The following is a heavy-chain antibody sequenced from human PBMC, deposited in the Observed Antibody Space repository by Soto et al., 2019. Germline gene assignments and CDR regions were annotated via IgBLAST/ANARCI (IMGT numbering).Heavy chain of an antibody. CDR2: ISAYNGNT. V-gene: IGHV1-18*01. J-gene: IGHJ6*02. D-gene: IGHD2-2*02. Sequence: ASVKVSCKASGYTFTSYGISCVLQSPLQWLEWMGWISAYNGNTNYAQKLQGRVTMTTDTSTSTAYMELRSLRSDDTAVYYCARVGYCSSTSCYTDYYYYGMDVWGQGTTVTVSS. CDR3: ARVGYCSSTSCYTDYYYYGMDV. CDR1: GYTFTSYG.